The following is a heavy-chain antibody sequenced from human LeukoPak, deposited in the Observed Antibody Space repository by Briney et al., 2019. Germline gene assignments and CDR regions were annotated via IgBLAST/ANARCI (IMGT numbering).Heavy chain of an antibody. CDR3: AKGDAFMNLIRI. Sequence: SETLSLTCTVSGGSIRTYFWSWVRQPPGKGLEWIGYIYYRGSTTYNPSLKSRVNIAMDTSNNQFSLKLSSVTAPDTAMYYCAKGDAFMNLIRIWGQGILVTVSS. CDR2: IYYRGST. J-gene: IGHJ4*02. D-gene: IGHD3-10*01. CDR1: GGSIRTYF. V-gene: IGHV4-59*13.